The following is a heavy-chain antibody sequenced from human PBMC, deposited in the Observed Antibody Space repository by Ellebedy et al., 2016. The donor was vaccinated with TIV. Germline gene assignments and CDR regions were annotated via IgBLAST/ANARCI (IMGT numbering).Heavy chain of an antibody. J-gene: IGHJ4*02. D-gene: IGHD1-26*01. CDR1: GYTFTSYY. V-gene: IGHV1-46*04. CDR3: ARDRGGVGATNGFDY. Sequence: AASVKVSCKASGYTFTSYYMHWVRQAPGQGLEWMGIINPSGGSTSYAQKLQGRVTMTRDTSTSTVYMELRSRRSEETAVYYCARDRGGVGATNGFDYWGQGTLVTVSS. CDR2: INPSGGST.